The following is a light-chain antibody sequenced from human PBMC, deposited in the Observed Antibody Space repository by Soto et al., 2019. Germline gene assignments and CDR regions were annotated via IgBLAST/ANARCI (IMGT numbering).Light chain of an antibody. CDR2: GAS. CDR1: QSVSNN. J-gene: IGKJ1*01. CDR3: HRYSDGPAGT. V-gene: IGKV3-15*01. Sequence: EIVMTQSPATLSVSPGERATLSCRASQSVSNNLDWYQQKPGQAPRLLIFGASTRATGIPVRFSGSGSGRQFTLTISSLQSEDFAVYHCHRYSDGPAGTFGQGTKVAIK.